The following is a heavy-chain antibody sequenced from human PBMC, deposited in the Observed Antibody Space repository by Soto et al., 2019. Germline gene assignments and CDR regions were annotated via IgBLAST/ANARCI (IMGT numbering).Heavy chain of an antibody. D-gene: IGHD3-10*01. J-gene: IGHJ4*02. V-gene: IGHV1-69*02. Sequence: QVQLVQSGAEVKKPGSSVKVSCKASGGTFSSYTISWVRQAPGQGLEWMGRIIPILGIANYAQKFQGRVTXTXXNSTSTAYMELSSLRSEDTAVYYCARVGQRGLVDYWGQGTLVTVSS. CDR3: ARVGQRGLVDY. CDR2: IIPILGIA. CDR1: GGTFSSYT.